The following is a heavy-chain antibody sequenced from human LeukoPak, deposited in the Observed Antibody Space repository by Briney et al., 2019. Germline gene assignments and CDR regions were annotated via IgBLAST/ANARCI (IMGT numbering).Heavy chain of an antibody. J-gene: IGHJ4*02. D-gene: IGHD4-17*01. Sequence: GGSLRLSCAASGFTFSGSAIPWVRQASGKGLEWVGRIRSKANNYATAYAASVRGRFTISRDDSKNTAYLQMNNLDTEDTAVYYCTRRDDYGDYKSFAYWGQGTLVTVSS. CDR2: IRSKANNYAT. CDR1: GFTFSGSA. V-gene: IGHV3-73*01. CDR3: TRRDDYGDYKSFAY.